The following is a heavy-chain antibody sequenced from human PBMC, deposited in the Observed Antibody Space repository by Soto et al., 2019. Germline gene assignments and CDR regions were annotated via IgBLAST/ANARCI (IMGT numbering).Heavy chain of an antibody. D-gene: IGHD6-13*01. Sequence: GGSLRLSCAASGFTFSSYAMSWVRQAPGKGLEWVSAISGSGGSTYYADSVKGRFTISRDNSKNTLYLQMNSLRAEDTAVYYCAKYPSSSRHSMNYFDYWGQGTLVTVSS. J-gene: IGHJ4*02. CDR1: GFTFSSYA. CDR2: ISGSGGST. V-gene: IGHV3-23*01. CDR3: AKYPSSSRHSMNYFDY.